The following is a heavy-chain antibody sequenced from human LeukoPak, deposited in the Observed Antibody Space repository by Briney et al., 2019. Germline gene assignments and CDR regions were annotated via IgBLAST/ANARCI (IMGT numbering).Heavy chain of an antibody. CDR1: GGSISSYY. CDR3: ARHRPRSYYDSSGSDFDY. CDR2: IYYSGST. J-gene: IGHJ4*02. Sequence: SETLSLTCTVSGGSISSYYWSWIRQPPGKGLEWIGYIYYSGSTNYNPSLKSRVTISVDTSKNRFSLKLSSVTAADTAVYYCARHRPRSYYDSSGSDFDYWGQGTLVTVSS. D-gene: IGHD3-22*01. V-gene: IGHV4-59*08.